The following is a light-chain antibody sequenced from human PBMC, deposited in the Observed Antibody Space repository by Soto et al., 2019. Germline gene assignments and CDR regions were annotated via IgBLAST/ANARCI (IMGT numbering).Light chain of an antibody. V-gene: IGKV1-5*01. Sequence: DIQMTQSPSTLSASVGDTVTITCRASQSISTWMAWYQQKPGKAPKLLIFDASTLQVGVPSRFCGSASGTEFTLTISSLQPDDFATYYCQHYDGYPYTFGQGTKVEI. J-gene: IGKJ2*01. CDR3: QHYDGYPYT. CDR1: QSISTW. CDR2: DAS.